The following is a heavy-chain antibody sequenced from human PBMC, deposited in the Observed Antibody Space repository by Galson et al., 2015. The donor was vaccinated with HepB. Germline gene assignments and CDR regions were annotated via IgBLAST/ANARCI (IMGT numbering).Heavy chain of an antibody. CDR1: GLTFSGYW. D-gene: IGHD3-10*01. V-gene: IGHV3-7*03. CDR3: ARVSVGVRGVPY. J-gene: IGHJ4*02. CDR2: IKQDGSEE. Sequence: SLRLSCAASGLTFSGYWMSWVRQAPGKGLEWVANIKQDGSEEYYVDSVKGRFTISRDNAKNSLYLQMNSLRVEDTAVYYCARVSVGVRGVPYWRQGTLVAVSS.